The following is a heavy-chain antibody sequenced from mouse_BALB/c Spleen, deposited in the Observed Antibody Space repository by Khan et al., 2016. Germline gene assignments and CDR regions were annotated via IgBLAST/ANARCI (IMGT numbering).Heavy chain of an antibody. CDR1: GYSITSDYA. Sequence: EVQLQESGPGLVKPSQSLSLTCTVTGYSITSDYAWNWIRQFPGNKLEWMGYISYSGSTSYNPSLKSRISITRDTSKNQFFLQLHSVTTEDTATYYCARRGDYDVDFDYWGQGTTLTVSS. V-gene: IGHV3-2*02. D-gene: IGHD2-4*01. CDR3: ARRGDYDVDFDY. CDR2: ISYSGST. J-gene: IGHJ2*01.